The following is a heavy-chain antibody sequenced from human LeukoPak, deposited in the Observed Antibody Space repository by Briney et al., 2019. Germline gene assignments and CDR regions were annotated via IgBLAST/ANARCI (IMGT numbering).Heavy chain of an antibody. V-gene: IGHV4-31*03. CDR2: IYYSGIT. Sequence: SETLSLTCTVSGGSISSGGYYWSWIRQHPGKGLEWIGYIYYSGITYYNPSLKSRVTISVDTSKNQFSLKLSAVTAADTAVYYCASATNNWFDPWGQGTLVTVSS. J-gene: IGHJ5*02. CDR3: ASATNNWFDP. CDR1: GGSISSGGYY.